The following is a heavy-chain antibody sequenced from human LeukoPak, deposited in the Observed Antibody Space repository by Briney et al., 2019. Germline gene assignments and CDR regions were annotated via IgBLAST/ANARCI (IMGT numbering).Heavy chain of an antibody. J-gene: IGHJ4*02. Sequence: ESGGSLRLSCAASGFTFSSYEMNWVRQAPGKGLEWVSYISSGGSSIYYADSVKGRFTISRDNAKNSLYLQMNSLRAEDTAVYYCARDTYGSGSYYNAPLDYWGQGTLVTVSS. D-gene: IGHD3-10*01. V-gene: IGHV3-48*03. CDR1: GFTFSSYE. CDR3: ARDTYGSGSYYNAPLDY. CDR2: ISSGGSSI.